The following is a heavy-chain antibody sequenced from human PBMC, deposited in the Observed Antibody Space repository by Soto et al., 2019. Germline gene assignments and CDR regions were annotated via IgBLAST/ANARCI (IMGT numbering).Heavy chain of an antibody. CDR2: VYYSGST. J-gene: IGHJ4*02. Sequence: TLSLTCTVSGGSISSGGYYWSWIRQHPGKGLEWIGYVYYSGSTYYNPSLKSRVTISVDTSKNQFSLKLSSVTAAGTAVYYCARAHGSITIFGEAEQIFDYWGQGTLVTVSS. CDR3: ARAHGSITIFGEAEQIFDY. V-gene: IGHV4-31*03. D-gene: IGHD3-3*01. CDR1: GGSISSGGYY.